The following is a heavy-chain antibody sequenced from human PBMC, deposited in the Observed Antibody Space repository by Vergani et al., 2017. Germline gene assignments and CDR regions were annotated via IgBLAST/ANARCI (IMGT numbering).Heavy chain of an antibody. CDR1: GFTFSSSG. V-gene: IGHV3-30*02. D-gene: IGHD6-13*01. CDR2: IRYDGSNK. J-gene: IGHJ4*02. CDR3: AKEGIAAGRAAFFTKYYFDY. Sequence: QVQLVESGGGVVQPGGSLRLSCAASGFTFSSSGMHWVRQAPGKGLEWVAFIRYDGSNKYYADSVKGRFTISRDNSKNTLYLQMNSLRAEDTAVYYCAKEGIAAGRAAFFTKYYFDYWGQGTLVTVSS.